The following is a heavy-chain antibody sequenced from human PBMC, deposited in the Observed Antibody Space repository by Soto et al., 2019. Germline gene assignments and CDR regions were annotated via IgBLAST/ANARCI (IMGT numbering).Heavy chain of an antibody. D-gene: IGHD4-17*01. J-gene: IGHJ4*02. CDR1: GFTFSDYY. V-gene: IGHV3-11*01. CDR3: ARDNQPGGPDYGDCNHLDY. CDR2: ISSSGSTI. Sequence: QVQLVESGGGLVKPGGSLRLSCAASGFTFSDYYMNWIRQATGKGLEWVSYISSSGSTIYYADSVKGRFTISRDNAKNSLYLQMNSLRAEDTAVYYCARDNQPGGPDYGDCNHLDYWGQGTLVTVSS.